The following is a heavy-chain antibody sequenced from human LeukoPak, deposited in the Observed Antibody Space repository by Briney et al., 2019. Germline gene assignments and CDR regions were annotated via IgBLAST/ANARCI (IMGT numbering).Heavy chain of an antibody. V-gene: IGHV7-4-1*02. CDR3: AREYGGRFDY. CDR1: GYTFTTYA. CDR2: INTNTGNP. J-gene: IGHJ4*02. D-gene: IGHD4-23*01. Sequence: ASVKDSCKASGYTFTTYAINWVRQSPGQGLEWMGWINTNTGNPTYDQGFTGRFVFSLDTAVSAAYLQINSLKAEDTAVYYCAREYGGRFDYWGQGTLVTVSS.